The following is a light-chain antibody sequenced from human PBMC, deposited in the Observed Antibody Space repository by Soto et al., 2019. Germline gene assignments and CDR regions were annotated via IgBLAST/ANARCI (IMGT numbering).Light chain of an antibody. CDR3: SSYAGSNNFYV. V-gene: IGLV2-8*01. J-gene: IGLJ1*01. Sequence: QSVLTQPPSASGSPGQSVTISCTGTSSDVGGYNYVSWYQQHPGKAPKLVIYEVSKRPSGVPDRFSGSKSGNTASLTVSGLQAEDEADYYSSSYAGSNNFYVLGTGTKVTVL. CDR1: SSDVGGYNY. CDR2: EVS.